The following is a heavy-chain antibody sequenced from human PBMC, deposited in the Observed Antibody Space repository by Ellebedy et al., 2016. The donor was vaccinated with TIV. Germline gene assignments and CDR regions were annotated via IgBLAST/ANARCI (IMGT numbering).Heavy chain of an antibody. J-gene: IGHJ4*02. CDR2: SIPIFSST. Sequence: AASVKVSCKASGGTFNTFGINWVRQAPGQGLEWMGRSIPIFSSTEYAQKFQGRVTFTADESTSTAYMELSSLRSEDTAVYYCAQDEAGTNPPFDTWGQGTLVTVSS. D-gene: IGHD3-10*01. V-gene: IGHV1-69*13. CDR3: AQDEAGTNPPFDT. CDR1: GGTFNTFG.